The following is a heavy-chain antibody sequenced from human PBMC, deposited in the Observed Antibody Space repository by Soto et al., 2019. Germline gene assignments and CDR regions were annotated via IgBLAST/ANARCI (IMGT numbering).Heavy chain of an antibody. J-gene: IGHJ6*02. CDR2: INHSGST. CDR3: AMFVGGVIIIIRGYYGMDV. D-gene: IGHD3-10*01. V-gene: IGHV4-34*01. CDR1: GGSFSGYY. Sequence: PSETLSLTCAVYGGSFSGYYWSWIRQPPGKGLEWIGEINHSGSTNYNPSLKSRVTISVDTSKNQFSLKLSSVTAADTAVYYCAMFVGGVIIIIRGYYGMDVWGQGTTVTVSS.